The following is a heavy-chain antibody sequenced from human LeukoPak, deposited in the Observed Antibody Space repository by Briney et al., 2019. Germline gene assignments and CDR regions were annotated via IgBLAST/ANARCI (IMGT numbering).Heavy chain of an antibody. CDR3: SRRGPNTGWHFFDH. D-gene: IGHD6-19*01. CDR2: INEVGDDT. V-gene: IGHV3-23*01. Sequence: GGSLRLSCAVSGVTFSNYAMSWGRQTPARGLEWVSSINEVGDDTNYVDSVRGRFTVSRDNSKNTLYLQLNSLRAEDTALYYCSRRGPNTGWHFFDHWGPGTLVTVS. CDR1: GVTFSNYA. J-gene: IGHJ5*02.